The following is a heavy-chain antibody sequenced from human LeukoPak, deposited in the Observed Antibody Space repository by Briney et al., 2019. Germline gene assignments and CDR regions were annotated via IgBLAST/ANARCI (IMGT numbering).Heavy chain of an antibody. CDR3: ARDYFGYSLTGGAFDI. D-gene: IGHD6-13*01. V-gene: IGHV1-69*13. CDR2: IIPIFGTA. Sequence: SVKVSCKASGYAFSGYDMHWVRQAPGQGLEWMGGIIPIFGTANYAQKFQGRVTITADESTSTAYMELSSLRSEDTAVYYCARDYFGYSLTGGAFDIWGQGTMVTVSS. CDR1: GYAFSGYD. J-gene: IGHJ3*02.